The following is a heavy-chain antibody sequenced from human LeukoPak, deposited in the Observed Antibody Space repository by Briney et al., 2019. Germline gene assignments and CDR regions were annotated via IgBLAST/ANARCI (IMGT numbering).Heavy chain of an antibody. CDR2: ITGSSSST. CDR1: GFTFSSYA. V-gene: IGHV3-23*01. CDR3: APLVIATGNFDS. J-gene: IGHJ4*02. D-gene: IGHD3-10*01. Sequence: GGSLRLSCAASGFTFSSYAMSWVRQAPGKGLEWVSAITGSSSSTYYTDTVKGRFTISRDNSKNTLYLQMNSLRAEDTAVYYCAPLVIATGNFDSWGQGTLVTVSS.